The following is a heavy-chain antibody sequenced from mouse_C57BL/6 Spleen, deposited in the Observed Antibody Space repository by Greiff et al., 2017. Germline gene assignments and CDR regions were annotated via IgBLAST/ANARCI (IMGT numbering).Heavy chain of an antibody. V-gene: IGHV2-9-1*01. CDR3: ARCTTVVATDWYFDV. CDR1: GFSLTSYA. Sequence: VQVVESGPGLVAPSQSLSITCTVSGFSLTSYAISWVRQPPGKGLDWLGVIWTGGGTNYNSALKSRLSISKDNSKSQVFLKMNSLQTDDTARYYCARCTTVVATDWYFDVWGTGTTVTASS. D-gene: IGHD1-1*01. CDR2: IWTGGGT. J-gene: IGHJ1*03.